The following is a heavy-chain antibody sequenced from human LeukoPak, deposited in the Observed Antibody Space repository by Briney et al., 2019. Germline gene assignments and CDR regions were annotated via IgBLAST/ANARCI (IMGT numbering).Heavy chain of an antibody. V-gene: IGHV4-61*01. J-gene: IGHJ4*02. CDR2: IYYSGST. Sequence: SETLSLTCAVYGGSFSGSYYWSWIRQPPGKGLEWIGYIYYSGSTNYNPSLKSRVTISVDASRSQFSLKLRSVTAADTAVYYCARETPARGYYDTSGYPTDWGQGTLVTVSS. D-gene: IGHD3-22*01. CDR3: ARETPARGYYDTSGYPTD. CDR1: GGSFSGSYY.